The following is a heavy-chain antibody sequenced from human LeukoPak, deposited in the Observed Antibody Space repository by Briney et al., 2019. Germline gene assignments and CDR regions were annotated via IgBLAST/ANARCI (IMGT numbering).Heavy chain of an antibody. CDR3: ARHARSDYANAKFDY. CDR2: ISNSVYT. CDR1: GDSISTYY. V-gene: IGHV4-59*08. Sequence: PSETLSLTCTVSGDSISTYYWSWIRQPPGKGPEWIGYISNSVYTNYNPSLTSRVTMSVDTSKNQFSLKLTSVAAADTAVYYCARHARSDYANAKFDYWGQGALVTVSS. J-gene: IGHJ4*02. D-gene: IGHD6-25*01.